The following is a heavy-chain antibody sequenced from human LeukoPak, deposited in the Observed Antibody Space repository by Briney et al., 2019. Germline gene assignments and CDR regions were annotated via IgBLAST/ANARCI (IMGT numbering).Heavy chain of an antibody. V-gene: IGHV4-38-2*02. CDR3: ARGVYPPVVRGVIVGIGWFDP. J-gene: IGHJ5*02. CDR1: GYSISSGYY. CDR2: IYHSGST. Sequence: SETLSLTCTVSGYSISSGYYWGWIRQPPGKGLEWIGSIYHSGSTYYNPSLKSRVTISVDTSKNQFSLKLSSVTAADTAVYYCARGVYPPVVRGVIVGIGWFDPWGQGTLVTVSS. D-gene: IGHD3-10*01.